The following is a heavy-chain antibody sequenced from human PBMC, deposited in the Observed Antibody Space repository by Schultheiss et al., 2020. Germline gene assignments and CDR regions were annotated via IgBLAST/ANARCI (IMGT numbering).Heavy chain of an antibody. J-gene: IGHJ5*02. CDR3: ARQVTYYYGSGTNWFDP. D-gene: IGHD3-10*01. CDR1: GGSISSYY. CDR2: IYYSGST. Sequence: SETLSLTCTVSGGSISSYYWSWIRQPPGKGLEWIGSIYYSGSTYYNPSLKSRVTISVDTSKNQFSLKLSSVTAADTAVYYCARQVTYYYGSGTNWFDPWGQGTLVTVSS. V-gene: IGHV4-39*01.